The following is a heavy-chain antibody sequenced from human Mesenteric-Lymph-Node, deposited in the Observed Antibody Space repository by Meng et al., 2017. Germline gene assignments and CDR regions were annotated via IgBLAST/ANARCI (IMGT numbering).Heavy chain of an antibody. D-gene: IGHD3-22*01. CDR2: ISYDGSNK. V-gene: IGHV3-30*04. Sequence: SCAASGFTFSSYAMHWVRQAPGKGLEWVAVISYDGSNKYYADSVKGRFTISRDNSKNTLYLQMNSLRAEDTAVYYCARIYYDSSGYPKGAFDIWGQGTMVTVSS. CDR3: ARIYYDSSGYPKGAFDI. J-gene: IGHJ3*02. CDR1: GFTFSSYA.